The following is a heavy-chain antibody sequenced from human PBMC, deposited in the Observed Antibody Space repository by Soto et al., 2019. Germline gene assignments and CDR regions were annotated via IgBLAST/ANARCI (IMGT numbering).Heavy chain of an antibody. Sequence: ASVKFSCKASGHIFSDSHRHCVRQAPGKAPEWLGRINHTTGGTSNSQKFKGWVTMTSGRSIXTVYMELTRLRSDDTAVYFCARGNSTDCSNGVCSFFYKHEIDVGRQGTTVTVSS. J-gene: IGHJ6*02. D-gene: IGHD2-8*01. CDR1: GHIFSDSH. CDR3: ARGNSTDCSNGVCSFFYKHEIDV. V-gene: IGHV1-2*04. CDR2: INHTTGGT.